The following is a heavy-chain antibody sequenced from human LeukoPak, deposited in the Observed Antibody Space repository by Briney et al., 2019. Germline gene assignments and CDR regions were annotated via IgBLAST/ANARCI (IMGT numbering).Heavy chain of an antibody. CDR1: GGTFSSYA. CDR2: IIPIFGTA. J-gene: IGHJ6*03. Sequence: GASVKVSCKASGGTFSSYAISWVRQAPGQGLEWVGGIIPIFGTANYAQKFQGRVTITADESTSTAYMELSSLRSEDTAVYYCAREGRLPGYMDVWGKGTTVTVSS. V-gene: IGHV1-69*13. CDR3: AREGRLPGYMDV.